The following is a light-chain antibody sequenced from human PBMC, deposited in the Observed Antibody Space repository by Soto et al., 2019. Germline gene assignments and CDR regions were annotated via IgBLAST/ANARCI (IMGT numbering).Light chain of an antibody. J-gene: IGLJ2*01. CDR1: SSDVGGYNF. Sequence: QSALTQPASVSGSPGQSITISCTGTSSDVGGYNFVSWYQQHPGKAPKLVIYDVSSRPSGVSNRFSGSKSGNTAFLTISGLQAEDEADYYCTSYTNTFIPVCGGGTKLTVL. CDR3: TSYTNTFIPV. V-gene: IGLV2-14*03. CDR2: DVS.